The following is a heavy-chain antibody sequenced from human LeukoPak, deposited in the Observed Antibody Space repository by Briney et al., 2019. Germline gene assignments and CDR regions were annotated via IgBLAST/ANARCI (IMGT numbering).Heavy chain of an antibody. D-gene: IGHD3-3*01. CDR2: IYYSGST. CDR3: ARDTDDYDFWSGSSAFDI. V-gene: IGHV4-59*01. J-gene: IGHJ3*02. CDR1: GGSISSYY. Sequence: PSETLSLTCTVSGGSISSYYWSWIRQPPGKGLEWIGYIYYSGSTNYNPSLKSRVTISVDTSKNQFSLKLSSVTAADTAVYYCARDTDDYDFWSGSSAFDIWGQGTMVTVSS.